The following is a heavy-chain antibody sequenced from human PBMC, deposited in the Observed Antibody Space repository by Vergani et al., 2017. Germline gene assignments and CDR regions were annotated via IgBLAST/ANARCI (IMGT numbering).Heavy chain of an antibody. CDR1: GISISQTYH. J-gene: IGHJ4*02. D-gene: IGHD3-3*01. CDR2: VYHRGAI. V-gene: IGHV4-38-2*01. CDR3: ASPVWHGFYGNFDN. Sequence: QVQLQESGPGLVKPSETLSLTCVVSGISISQTYHWAWIRQTPGKGLEWIGSVYHRGAISYNPSLVSRVTISVDTSSNELSLKLTSVTAADTAVYYCASPVWHGFYGNFDNWGQGTLVTVSS.